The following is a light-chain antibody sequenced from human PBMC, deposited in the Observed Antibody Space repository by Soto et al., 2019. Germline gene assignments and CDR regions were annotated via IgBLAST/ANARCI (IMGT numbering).Light chain of an antibody. CDR3: QQYGSSLTWT. CDR2: GAS. J-gene: IGKJ1*01. Sequence: PGERVTLSCRASQSVTSRYLAWYQQKPGQAPRLLIYGASTRATGIPDRFSGSGSGTDFTLTISRLEPEDFAVYYCQQYGSSLTWTFGQGTKVDIK. CDR1: QSVTSRY. V-gene: IGKV3-20*01.